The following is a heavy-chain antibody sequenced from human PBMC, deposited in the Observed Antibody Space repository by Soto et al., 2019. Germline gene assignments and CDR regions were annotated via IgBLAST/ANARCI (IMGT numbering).Heavy chain of an antibody. D-gene: IGHD6-19*01. V-gene: IGHV3-30*18. CDR1: GFTFSSYG. CDR3: AKLAVAGTGGADY. CDR2: ISYDGSNK. J-gene: IGHJ4*02. Sequence: QVPLVESGGGVVQPGRSLRLSCAASGFTFSSYGMHWVRQAPGKGLEWVAVISYDGSNKYYADSVKGRFTISRDNSKNTLYLQMNSLRAEDTAVYYCAKLAVAGTGGADYWGQGTLVTVSS.